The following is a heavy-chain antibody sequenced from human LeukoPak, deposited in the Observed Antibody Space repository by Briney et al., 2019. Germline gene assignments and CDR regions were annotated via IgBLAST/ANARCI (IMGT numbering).Heavy chain of an antibody. CDR3: AKGRTAFDS. Sequence: GGSLRLSCAASGFIFSNSWMTWVRRAPGKGLEWVANINQGGSAKNYVDSVKGRFTISRDDAKNSLFLQMNSLRAEDTAVYYCAKGRTAFDSWGQGTLVTVSS. D-gene: IGHD2-2*01. J-gene: IGHJ4*02. CDR1: GFIFSNSW. CDR2: INQGGSAK. V-gene: IGHV3-7*01.